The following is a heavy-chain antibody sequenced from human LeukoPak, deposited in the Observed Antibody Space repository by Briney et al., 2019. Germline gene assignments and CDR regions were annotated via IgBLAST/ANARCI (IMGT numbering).Heavy chain of an antibody. CDR1: GGSISSGGYS. CDR2: IYHSGST. CDR3: ARGSGPGPFDY. Sequence: SQTLSLTCAVSGGSISSGGYSWSWIRQPPGKGLEWIGYIYHSGSTYYNPSLKSRVTILVDRSKSQFSLKLSSVTAADTAVYYCARGSGPGPFDYWGQGTLVTVSS. V-gene: IGHV4-30-2*01. J-gene: IGHJ4*02.